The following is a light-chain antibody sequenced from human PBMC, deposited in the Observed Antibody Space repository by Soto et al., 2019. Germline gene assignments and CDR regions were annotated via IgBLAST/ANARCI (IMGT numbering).Light chain of an antibody. Sequence: QPVLTQSPSASASLGASVKLTCTLSSGHSSYTIAWHQQQPEKGLRYLMTLNSDGSHSNGDGIPDRFSGSSSGAERYLSISSLQSEDEAAYYCQTWGTGIEVFGGGTKLTVL. V-gene: IGLV4-69*02. CDR3: QTWGTGIEV. J-gene: IGLJ3*02. CDR2: LNSDGSH. CDR1: SGHSSYT.